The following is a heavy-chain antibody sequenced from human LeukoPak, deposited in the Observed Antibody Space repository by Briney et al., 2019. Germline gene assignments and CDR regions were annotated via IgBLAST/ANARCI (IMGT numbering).Heavy chain of an antibody. V-gene: IGHV3-74*01. D-gene: IGHD3-22*01. CDR1: GFTFSSYW. J-gene: IGHJ4*02. CDR2: INSDGSST. CDR3: AREGGYSHAFDY. Sequence: GGSLRLSCAASGFTFSSYWMYWVRQAPGKGLVWVSRINSDGSSTSHADSVKGRFTISRDNAKNTLYLQMNSLRVEDTAVYYCAREGGYSHAFDYWGQGTLVTVSS.